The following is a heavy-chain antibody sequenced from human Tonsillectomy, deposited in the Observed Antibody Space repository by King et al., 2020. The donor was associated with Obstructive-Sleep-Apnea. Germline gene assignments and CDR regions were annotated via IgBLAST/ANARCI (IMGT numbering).Heavy chain of an antibody. CDR2: IRYDGSNK. J-gene: IGHJ5*02. Sequence: VQLVESGGGVVQPGGSLRLSCAASGFTFSSYGMHWVRQAPGKGLEWVAFIRYDGSNKYYADSVKGRFTISRDNSKNTLYLQMNSLRAVDTAVYYCAKGAAAGSDWFDPWGQGTLVTVSS. D-gene: IGHD6-13*01. V-gene: IGHV3-30*02. CDR1: GFTFSSYG. CDR3: AKGAAAGSDWFDP.